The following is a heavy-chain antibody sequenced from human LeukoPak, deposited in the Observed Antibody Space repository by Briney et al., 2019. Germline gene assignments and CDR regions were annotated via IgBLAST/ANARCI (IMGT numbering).Heavy chain of an antibody. J-gene: IGHJ4*02. Sequence: SETLSLTCTVSGGSITSYYWTYIRQPAGKGLEWIGRIHTSGSTNYNPSLKSRVTMSVDTSKNQFSLNLSSVTAEDTAMYYCAREFSGTSIAARVFDSWGQGTLVTVSS. CDR1: GGSITSYY. CDR2: IHTSGST. V-gene: IGHV4-4*07. CDR3: AREFSGTSIAARVFDS. D-gene: IGHD6-6*01.